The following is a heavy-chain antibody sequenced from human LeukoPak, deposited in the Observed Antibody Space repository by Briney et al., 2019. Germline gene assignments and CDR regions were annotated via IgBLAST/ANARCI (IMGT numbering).Heavy chain of an antibody. V-gene: IGHV3-66*01. Sequence: GGSLRLSCAASGFTISSNYMNWVRQAPGKGLEWVSVIYSGGSTYYTDSVKGRFTISRDNSKNTLYLQMNSLRAEDTAVYYCAKVAEVGATGYYYYMDVWGKGTTVTISS. D-gene: IGHD1-26*01. CDR1: GFTISSNY. CDR2: IYSGGST. J-gene: IGHJ6*03. CDR3: AKVAEVGATGYYYYMDV.